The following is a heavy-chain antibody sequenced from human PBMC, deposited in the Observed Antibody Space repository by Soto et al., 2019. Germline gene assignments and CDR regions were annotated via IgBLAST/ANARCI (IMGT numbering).Heavy chain of an antibody. CDR3: ASYVDTAMDVRPLDY. J-gene: IGHJ4*02. D-gene: IGHD5-18*01. Sequence: GGSLRLSSEAPGFTFSSYAMHWVRQAPGKGLEWVAVISYDGRNKYYADSVKSRFTISRDNSKNTLYLQMNSLRAEDTAVYYCASYVDTAMDVRPLDYWGQGTLVTVSS. CDR1: GFTFSSYA. V-gene: IGHV3-30*04. CDR2: ISYDGRNK.